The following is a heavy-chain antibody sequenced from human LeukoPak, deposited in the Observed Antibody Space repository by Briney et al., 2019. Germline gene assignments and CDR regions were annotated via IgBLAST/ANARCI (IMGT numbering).Heavy chain of an antibody. D-gene: IGHD2-15*01. CDR2: ISANGFST. CDR3: AKDINPWLLTGEFDF. J-gene: IGHJ4*02. CDR1: GFTFSSYW. V-gene: IGHV3-23*01. Sequence: GESLRLSCAASGFTFSSYWMSWVRQAPGKGLEWVSTISANGFSTNYAHSVKGRFSISRDKSENTLYLQMNSLRAEDTALYYCAKDINPWLLTGEFDFWGQGILVTVSS.